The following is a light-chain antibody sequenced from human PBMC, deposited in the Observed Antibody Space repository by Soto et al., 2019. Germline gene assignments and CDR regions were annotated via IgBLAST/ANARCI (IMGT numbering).Light chain of an antibody. CDR2: GTS. CDR1: QSVSSRY. V-gene: IGKV3-20*01. J-gene: IGKJ5*01. CDR3: QQFNNYTIT. Sequence: EIVLTQSPGTLSVSPGDRATLACRASQSVSSRYLAWYQQTPGQAPRLLIYGTSHRATGIPDRFSGSGSGTDFTLTINRLENEDFATYYCQQFNNYTITFGQGTRLEIK.